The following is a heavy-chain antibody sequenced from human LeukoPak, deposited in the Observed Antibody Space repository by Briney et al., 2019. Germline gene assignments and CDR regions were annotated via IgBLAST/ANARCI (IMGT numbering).Heavy chain of an antibody. D-gene: IGHD5-24*01. V-gene: IGHV1-2*02. CDR3: ARGRNIEMTTMSGGSDY. CDR2: LNPNSGET. J-gene: IGHJ4*02. Sequence: ASVRVSCKASGYTFTDYYMHWVRQAPGQGLEWMGWLNPNSGETNYAQKFQGRVSMTRDSSISTAYMDLSDLRSDDTAVYSCARGRNIEMTTMSGGSDYWGQGTLVTVSS. CDR1: GYTFTDYY.